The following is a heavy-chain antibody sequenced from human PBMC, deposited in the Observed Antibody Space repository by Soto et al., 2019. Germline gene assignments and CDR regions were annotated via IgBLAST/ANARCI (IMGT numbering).Heavy chain of an antibody. J-gene: IGHJ4*02. D-gene: IGHD2-21*01. CDR2: IKQDGSEK. CDR3: ARFVVYYFDY. Sequence: GGSLRLSCAASGFTFSIYWMSWVRQAPGKGLEWVVNIKQDGSEKYYVDSVKGRFTISRDNAKNSLYLQMNSLRAEDTAVYYCARFVVYYFDYWGQGTLVTVSS. CDR1: GFTFSIYW. V-gene: IGHV3-7*01.